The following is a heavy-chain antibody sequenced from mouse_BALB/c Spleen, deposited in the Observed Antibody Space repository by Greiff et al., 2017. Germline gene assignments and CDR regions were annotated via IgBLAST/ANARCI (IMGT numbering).Heavy chain of an antibody. V-gene: IGHV1-82*01. Sequence: VQLQQSGPELVKPGASVKISCKASGYAFSSSWMNWVKQRPGQGLEWIGRIYPGDGDTNYNGKFKGKATLTADKSSSTAYMQLSSLTSVDSAVYFCARGRGNWYFDVWGAGTTVTVSS. J-gene: IGHJ1*01. CDR3: ARGRGNWYFDV. CDR1: GYAFSSSW. CDR2: IYPGDGDT. D-gene: IGHD1-1*02.